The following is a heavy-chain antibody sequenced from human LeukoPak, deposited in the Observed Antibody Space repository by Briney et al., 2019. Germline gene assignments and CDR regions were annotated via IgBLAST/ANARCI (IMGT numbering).Heavy chain of an antibody. J-gene: IGHJ4*02. CDR2: ISGSGGST. CDR3: AKDPDYDFWSGPPQN. D-gene: IGHD3-3*01. V-gene: IGHV3-23*01. CDR1: GYTFSSYA. Sequence: SCKASGYTFSSYAMSWVRQAPGKGLEWVSAISGSGGSTYYADSVKGRFTISRDNSKNTLYLQMNSLRAEDTAVYYCAKDPDYDFWSGPPQNWGQGTLVTVSS.